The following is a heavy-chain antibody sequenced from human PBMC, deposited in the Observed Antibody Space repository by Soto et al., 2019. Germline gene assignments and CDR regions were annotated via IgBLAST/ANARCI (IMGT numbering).Heavy chain of an antibody. CDR1: GGTFGSYA. CDR3: SRSQGSSTSLEIYYYYYYGMDV. V-gene: IGHV1-69*01. J-gene: IGHJ6*02. CDR2: IIPIPGTA. Sequence: QVQLVQSGAEVKKPGSSVKVSCKASGGTFGSYAISWVRQAPGQGLEWMGGIIPIPGTANYAQKFQGRVTFSAEESTSTAYMELSSLRSEDTAVYYCSRSQGSSTSLEIYYYYYYGMDVWGQGTTVTVSS. D-gene: IGHD2-2*01.